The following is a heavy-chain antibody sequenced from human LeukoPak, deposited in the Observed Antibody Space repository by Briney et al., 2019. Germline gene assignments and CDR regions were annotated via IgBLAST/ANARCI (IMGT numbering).Heavy chain of an antibody. D-gene: IGHD2-15*01. CDR2: IIPIFGTA. V-gene: IGHV1-69*05. Sequence: SVKVSCKASGGTFSSYAISWVRQAPGQGLEWMGGIIPIFGTANYAQKFQGRATITTDESTSTAYMELSSLRSEDTAVYYCARAGGKQNAFDIWGQGTMVTVSS. CDR3: ARAGGKQNAFDI. J-gene: IGHJ3*02. CDR1: GGTFSSYA.